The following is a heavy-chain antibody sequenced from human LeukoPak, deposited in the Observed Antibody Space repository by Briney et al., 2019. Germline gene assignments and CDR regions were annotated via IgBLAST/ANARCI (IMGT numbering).Heavy chain of an antibody. CDR2: ITWNGGST. CDR3: ARDRSYGAFAS. J-gene: IGHJ4*02. Sequence: GSLRLSCAASGFTFEDHGMNWVRQAPGKGLEWVSGITWNGGSTGYADSVKGRFTISRDNAKNSLYLQMSSLRAEDTALYYCARDRSYGAFASWGQGTLVTVSS. CDR1: GFTFEDHG. V-gene: IGHV3-20*04. D-gene: IGHD1-26*01.